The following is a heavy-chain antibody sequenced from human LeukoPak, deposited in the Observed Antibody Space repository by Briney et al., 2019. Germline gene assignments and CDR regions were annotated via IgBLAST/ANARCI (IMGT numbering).Heavy chain of an antibody. CDR2: IHYSGST. V-gene: IGHV4-59*01. CDR1: GGSISSYY. J-gene: IGHJ4*02. Sequence: PWETLSLTCTVSGGSISSYYWSWIRQPPGKGVEWIGYIHYSGSTNYNPSLKSRVTISVDTSKNQFSLKVSSVTAADTAVYYCARVGAYGGATDYWGQGTLVTVSS. CDR3: ARVGAYGGATDY. D-gene: IGHD3-10*01.